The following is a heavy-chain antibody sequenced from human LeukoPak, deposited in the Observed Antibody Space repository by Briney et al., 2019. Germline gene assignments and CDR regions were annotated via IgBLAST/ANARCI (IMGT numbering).Heavy chain of an antibody. CDR2: IHTSGST. CDR3: ARGYGDTPYYFDY. J-gene: IGHJ4*02. D-gene: IGHD3-10*01. Sequence: SETLSLTCTVSGDSISSYYWSWIRQPAGKGLEWIGRIHTSGSTTYNPSLKSRVTMSVDTSNNQFSLRLRSVTAADTAVYYCARGYGDTPYYFDYWGQGTLVTVSS. V-gene: IGHV4-4*07. CDR1: GDSISSYY.